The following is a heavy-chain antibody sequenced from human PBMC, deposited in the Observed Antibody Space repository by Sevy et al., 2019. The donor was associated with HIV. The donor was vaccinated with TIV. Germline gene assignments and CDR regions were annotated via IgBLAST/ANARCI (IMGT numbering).Heavy chain of an antibody. V-gene: IGHV3-33*01. CDR1: GFTFSSYG. CDR2: IWFDGSNT. Sequence: GGSLRLSCAASGFTFSSYGMHWVRQAPGKGLEWVAVIWFDGSNTFYADSVKGRFTFSRDIAEKTLNLQMNSLRAEETAVYYCARDLESYNYGAYGPSFMPDYWGQGTVVTVSS. D-gene: IGHD1-1*01. J-gene: IGHJ4*02. CDR3: ARDLESYNYGAYGPSFMPDY.